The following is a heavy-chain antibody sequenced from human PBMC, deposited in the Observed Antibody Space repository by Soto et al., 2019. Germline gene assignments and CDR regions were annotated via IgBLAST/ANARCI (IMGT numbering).Heavy chain of an antibody. D-gene: IGHD1-1*01. CDR2: ISAHNGNT. Sequence: QVHLVQSGAEVKKPGASVKVSCQASGYAFTTYGITWVRQAPGRGLEWMGWISAHNGNTNYAQKLEGRATVTRDTSTSTAYMELRSLRSDDTAVYYCARGRYGDYWGQGALVTVSS. J-gene: IGHJ4*02. CDR3: ARGRYGDY. CDR1: GYAFTTYG. V-gene: IGHV1-18*01.